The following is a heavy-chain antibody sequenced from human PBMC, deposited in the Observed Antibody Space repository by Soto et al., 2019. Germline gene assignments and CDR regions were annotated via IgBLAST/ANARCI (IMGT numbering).Heavy chain of an antibody. CDR2: IYYSGST. CDR1: GGSISSGGYY. V-gene: IGHV4-31*03. CDR3: AREQASTLRLLGGVIVTQYNWFDP. D-gene: IGHD3-16*02. J-gene: IGHJ5*02. Sequence: SETLSLTCTVSGGSISSGGYYWSWIRQHPGKGLEWIGYIYYSGSTYYNPSLKSRVTISVDTSKNQFSLKLSSVTAADTAVYYCAREQASTLRLLGGVIVTQYNWFDPWGQGTLVTVSS.